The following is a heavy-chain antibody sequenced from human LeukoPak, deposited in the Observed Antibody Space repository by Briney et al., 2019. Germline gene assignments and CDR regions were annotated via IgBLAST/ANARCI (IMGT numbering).Heavy chain of an antibody. CDR1: GFTVSSNY. CDR3: ARDLITMVRGVLYYYYGMDV. V-gene: IGHV3-66*01. CDR2: IYSGGST. D-gene: IGHD3-10*01. Sequence: GGSLRLSCAASGFTVSSNYMRWVRQAPGKGLEWVSVIYSGGSTYYADSVKGRFTISRDNSKNTLYLQMNSLRAEDTVVYYCARDLITMVRGVLYYYYGMDVWGQGTTVTVSS. J-gene: IGHJ6*02.